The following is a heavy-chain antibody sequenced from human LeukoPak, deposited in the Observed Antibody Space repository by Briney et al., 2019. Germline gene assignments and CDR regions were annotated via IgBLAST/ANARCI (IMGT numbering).Heavy chain of an antibody. CDR2: ISSSSYI. Sequence: PGGSLRLSCAASGFTFSSYSMNWVRQAPGKGLEWVSSISSSSYIYYADSVKGRFTISRDNAKNSLYLQMNSLRAEDTAVYYCARDSPQCSSTSCRHYYYYYYMDVWGKGTTVTVSS. D-gene: IGHD2-2*01. J-gene: IGHJ6*03. V-gene: IGHV3-21*01. CDR1: GFTFSSYS. CDR3: ARDSPQCSSTSCRHYYYYYYMDV.